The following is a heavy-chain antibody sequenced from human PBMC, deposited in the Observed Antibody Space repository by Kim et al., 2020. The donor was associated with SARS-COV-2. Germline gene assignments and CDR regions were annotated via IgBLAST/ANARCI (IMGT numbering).Heavy chain of an antibody. CDR1: GGSISSSSYY. D-gene: IGHD6-13*01. CDR2: IYYSGST. CDR3: ARGIAAAVPFDY. J-gene: IGHJ4*02. V-gene: IGHV4-39*01. Sequence: PSETLSLTCTVSGGSISSSSYYWGWIRQPPGKGLEWIGSIYYSGSTYYNPSLKSRVTISVDTSKNQFSLKLSSVTAADTAVYYCARGIAAAVPFDYWGQGTLVTVSS.